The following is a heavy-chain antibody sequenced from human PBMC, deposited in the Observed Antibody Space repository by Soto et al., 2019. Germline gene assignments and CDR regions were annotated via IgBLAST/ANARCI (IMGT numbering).Heavy chain of an antibody. Sequence: EVQLLASGGGLVQPGGSLRLSCAASGFTFSSYAMSWVRQAPGKGLEWVSAISGSGGSTYYADSVKGRFTISRDNSKNTLYLQMNSLRAEDTAVYYCAKDPGVVVAANYDAFDIWGQGTMVTVSS. D-gene: IGHD2-15*01. CDR2: ISGSGGST. V-gene: IGHV3-23*01. J-gene: IGHJ3*02. CDR1: GFTFSSYA. CDR3: AKDPGVVVAANYDAFDI.